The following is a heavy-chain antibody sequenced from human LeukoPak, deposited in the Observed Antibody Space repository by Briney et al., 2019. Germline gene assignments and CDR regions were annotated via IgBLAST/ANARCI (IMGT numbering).Heavy chain of an antibody. Sequence: PGGSLRLSCAASGFTFSSYAMSWVRQAPGKGLEWVLAISGSGGSTYYADSVKGRFTISRDNSKNTLYLQMNSLRAEDTAVYYCATLPQLGGWYYYYGMDVWGQGTTVTVSS. D-gene: IGHD6-19*01. V-gene: IGHV3-23*01. CDR3: ATLPQLGGWYYYYGMDV. CDR2: ISGSGGST. CDR1: GFTFSSYA. J-gene: IGHJ6*02.